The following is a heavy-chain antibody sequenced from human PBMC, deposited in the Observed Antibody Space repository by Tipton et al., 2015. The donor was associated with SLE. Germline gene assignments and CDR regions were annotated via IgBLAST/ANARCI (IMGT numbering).Heavy chain of an antibody. CDR1: GFTFSDSA. J-gene: IGHJ3*01. CDR3: ATALQWLIAFDV. Sequence: GSLRLSCAASGFTFSDSAMHWVRQAPGKGLEWVGRIGRKPNNYATVYAASVKGRFTISRDDSKNTAYLQMTSLKTEDTAIYFCATALQWLIAFDVWGQGTMVTVSS. D-gene: IGHD5-12*01. CDR2: IGRKPNNYAT. V-gene: IGHV3-73*01.